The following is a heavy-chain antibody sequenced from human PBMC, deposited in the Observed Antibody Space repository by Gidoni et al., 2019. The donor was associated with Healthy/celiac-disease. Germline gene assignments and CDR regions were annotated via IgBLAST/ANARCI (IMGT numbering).Heavy chain of an antibody. V-gene: IGHV3-48*01. D-gene: IGHD1-26*01. CDR3: ARAPRVRLPGIGDY. CDR1: GFTYSSYS. J-gene: IGHJ4*02. CDR2: ISSSSSTI. Sequence: EVQLVESGGGLVRPGGSLGPPCAASGFTYSSYSMNWVRQAPGKGLEWVSYISSSSSTIYYADSVKGRFTISRDNAKNSLYLQMNSLRAEDTAVYYCARAPRVRLPGIGDYWGQGTLVTVSS.